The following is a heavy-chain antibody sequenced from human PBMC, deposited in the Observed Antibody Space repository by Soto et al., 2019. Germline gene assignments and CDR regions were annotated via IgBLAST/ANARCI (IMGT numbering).Heavy chain of an antibody. J-gene: IGHJ4*02. V-gene: IGHV4-39*01. CDR2: IYYSGST. D-gene: IGHD3-10*01. CDR3: ARHWITMVRGVCHFDY. Sequence: PSETLSLTCTVSGGSFRSSSYYWGWIRQPPGKGLEWIGSIYYSGSTYYNPSLKSRVTMSVDPSKNQFSLKLISVTAADTAVYYCARHWITMVRGVCHFDYWGQGTLVTVSS. CDR1: GGSFRSSSYY.